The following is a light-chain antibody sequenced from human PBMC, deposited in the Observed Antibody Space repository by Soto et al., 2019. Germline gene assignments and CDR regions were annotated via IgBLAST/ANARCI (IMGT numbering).Light chain of an antibody. Sequence: QSALTQPASVSGSPGQSITISCTGTSSDVGGYNYVSWYQQHPGKAPKLMIYEVSNRPSGVSNRFSGSKSGNTASLTISGLQAEDEADYYCSSYTGSSTYVFGTGTMVTVL. CDR2: EVS. V-gene: IGLV2-14*01. CDR1: SSDVGGYNY. J-gene: IGLJ1*01. CDR3: SSYTGSSTYV.